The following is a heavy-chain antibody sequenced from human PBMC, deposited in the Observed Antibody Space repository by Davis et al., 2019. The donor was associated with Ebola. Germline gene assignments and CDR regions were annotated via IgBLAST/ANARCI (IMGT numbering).Heavy chain of an antibody. V-gene: IGHV3-48*01. Sequence: PGGSLRLSCAASGFSFSTYAMAWVRQAPGKGLEWVSYISSSSSTIYYADSVKGRFTISRDNAKNSLYLQMNSLRAEDTAMYYCARTPSDYVWFFDCWGQGTLVSVSS. CDR1: GFSFSTYA. J-gene: IGHJ4*02. D-gene: IGHD3-16*01. CDR2: ISSSSSTI. CDR3: ARTPSDYVWFFDC.